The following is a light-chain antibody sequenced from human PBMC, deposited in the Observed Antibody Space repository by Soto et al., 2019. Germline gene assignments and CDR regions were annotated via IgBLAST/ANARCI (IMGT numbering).Light chain of an antibody. J-gene: IGKJ1*01. CDR3: QQYGSSPWT. CDR1: QSVSSNH. CDR2: GGS. V-gene: IGKV3-20*01. Sequence: EIVLTQSPATLSLSPGERASLSCSASQSVSSNHLAWYQQKPGQAPRLLIYGGSSRATGIPVRFSGSGSGTDFTLTISRLEPEDFAVYYCQQYGSSPWTFGQGTKVDIK.